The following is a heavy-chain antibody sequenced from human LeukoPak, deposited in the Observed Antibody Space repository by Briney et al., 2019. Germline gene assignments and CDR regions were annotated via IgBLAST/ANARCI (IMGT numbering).Heavy chain of an antibody. CDR1: GGSISSYY. CDR3: ARVGATWYMDV. D-gene: IGHD1-26*01. V-gene: IGHV4-59*08. Sequence: PSETLSLTCTVSGGSISSYYWSWIRQPPGKGLEWIGYIYYSGSTNYNPSLKSRVTISVDTSKNQFSLKLSSVTAADTAVYYCARVGATWYMDVWGKGTTVTISS. J-gene: IGHJ6*03. CDR2: IYYSGST.